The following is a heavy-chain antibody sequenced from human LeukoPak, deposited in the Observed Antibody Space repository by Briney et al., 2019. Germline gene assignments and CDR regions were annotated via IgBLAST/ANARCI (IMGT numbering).Heavy chain of an antibody. D-gene: IGHD4-23*01. J-gene: IGHJ4*02. V-gene: IGHV4-59*01. CDR1: GGSISSYY. CDR3: AAAGSYGGLDY. Sequence: SETLSLTCTVSGGSISSYYWSWIRQPPGKGLEWIGYIYYSGSTSNNPSLKNRVSISIDTSKNQFSLKLSSVTAADTALYYCAAAGSYGGLDYWGQGTLVTVSS. CDR2: IYYSGST.